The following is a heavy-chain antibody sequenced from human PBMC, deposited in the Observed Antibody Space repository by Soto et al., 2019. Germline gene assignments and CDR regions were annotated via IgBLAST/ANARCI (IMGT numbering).Heavy chain of an antibody. CDR1: GFPFNTCA. J-gene: IGHJ2*01. Sequence: WGSLRLSCAASGFPFNTCAMNWVRQAPGKGLEWVSFIGCSGDDTYYADTVKGRFTISRDNSKNTLFLQMDSLRPEDTAIYYCAKGGTTGTTNSHFWYFDXWGRGTPVTGSX. D-gene: IGHD1-1*01. CDR3: AKGGTTGTTNSHFWYFDX. V-gene: IGHV3-23*01. CDR2: IGCSGDDT.